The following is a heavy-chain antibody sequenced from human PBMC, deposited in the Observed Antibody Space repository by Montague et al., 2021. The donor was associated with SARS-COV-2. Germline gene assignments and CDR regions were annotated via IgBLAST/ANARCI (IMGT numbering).Heavy chain of an antibody. V-gene: IGHV4-61*01. J-gene: IGHJ4*02. Sequence: SETLSLTCTVAGGSVSSGSYDWSWIRQPPGKGLQSIGYIYYTGSTNYXXXVQSRVTISVDSSKSQCSVRLSSMTAADTAVYYCARISVITSWYYDYWGQGTLVTVSS. D-gene: IGHD3-16*02. CDR1: GGSVSSGSYD. CDR2: IYYTGST. CDR3: ARISVITSWYYDY.